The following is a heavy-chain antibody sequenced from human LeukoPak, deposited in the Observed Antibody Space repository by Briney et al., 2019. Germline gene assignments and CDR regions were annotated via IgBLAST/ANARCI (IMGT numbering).Heavy chain of an antibody. CDR2: IWYDGSNK. J-gene: IGHJ6*02. Sequence: PGGSLRLSCAASGFTFSSYGMHWVRQAPGKGLEWVAVIWYDGSNKYYADSVKGRFTISRDNSKNTLYLQMNSLRAEDTAVYYCARDLERRGGYYGMDVWGQGTTVTVSS. V-gene: IGHV3-33*08. D-gene: IGHD1-1*01. CDR1: GFTFSSYG. CDR3: ARDLERRGGYYGMDV.